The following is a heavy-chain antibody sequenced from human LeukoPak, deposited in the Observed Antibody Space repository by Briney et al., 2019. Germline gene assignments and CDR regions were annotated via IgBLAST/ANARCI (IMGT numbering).Heavy chain of an antibody. CDR3: ARVTYDYVWGSYRTPFDY. CDR1: GFTFSSYE. CDR2: ISSSGSTI. D-gene: IGHD3-16*02. V-gene: IGHV3-48*03. Sequence: PGGSLRLSCAASGFTFSSYEMNWVRQAPGKGLEWVSYISSSGSTIYYADSVKGRFTISRDNAKNSLYLQMNSLRAEDTAVCYCARVTYDYVWGSYRTPFDYWGQGTLVTVSS. J-gene: IGHJ4*02.